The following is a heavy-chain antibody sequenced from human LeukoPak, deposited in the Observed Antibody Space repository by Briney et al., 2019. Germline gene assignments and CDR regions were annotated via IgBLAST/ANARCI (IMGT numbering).Heavy chain of an antibody. CDR3: ARQKEGYYYYMDV. CDR1: GGSISSGGYY. Sequence: SQTLSLTCTVSGGSISSGGYYWSWIRQHPGKGLEWIGYIYYSGSAYYNPSLKSRVTISVDTSKNQLSLKLSSVTAPDTAVYCCARQKEGYYYYMDVWGKGTTVTVSS. CDR2: IYYSGSA. J-gene: IGHJ6*03. V-gene: IGHV4-31*03.